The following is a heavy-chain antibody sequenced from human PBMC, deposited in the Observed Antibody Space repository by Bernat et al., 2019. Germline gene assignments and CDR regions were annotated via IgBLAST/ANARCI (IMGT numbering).Heavy chain of an antibody. CDR3: AKVRVATKGGFDY. CDR2: ISGSGGST. J-gene: IGHJ4*02. CDR1: GFTFSSYA. D-gene: IGHD5-12*01. Sequence: EVQLLESGGNLVQPGGSLRLSCAASGFTFSSYAMSWFRQAPRKGLEWVSVISGSGGSTNYADSVKGRFTISRDNSKNTLYLQMNRLRAEDTAVYYCAKVRVATKGGFDYWGQGTLVTVSS. V-gene: IGHV3-23*01.